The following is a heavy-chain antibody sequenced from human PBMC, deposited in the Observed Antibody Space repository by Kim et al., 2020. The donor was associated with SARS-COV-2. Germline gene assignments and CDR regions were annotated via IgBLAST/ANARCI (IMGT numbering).Heavy chain of an antibody. D-gene: IGHD3-10*01. Sequence: SETLSLTCAVYGGSFSGYYWSWIRQPPGKGLEWIGEINHSGSTNYNPSLKSRVTISVDTSKNQFSLKLSSVTAADTAVYYCARPGGHYYGSGSYYGSAHFDYWGQGTLVTVSS. CDR2: INHSGST. CDR1: GGSFSGYY. J-gene: IGHJ4*02. CDR3: ARPGGHYYGSGSYYGSAHFDY. V-gene: IGHV4-34*01.